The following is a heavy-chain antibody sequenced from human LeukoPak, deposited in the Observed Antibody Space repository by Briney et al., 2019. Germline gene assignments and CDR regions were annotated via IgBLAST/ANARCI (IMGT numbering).Heavy chain of an antibody. CDR2: INPNSGGT. CDR1: GYTFTGYY. V-gene: IGHV1-2*02. Sequence: ASVNVSCKASGYTFTGYYMHWVRQAPGQGLEWMGWINPNSGGTNYAQKFQGRVTMTRDTSVSTAYMELSRLRSDDTAVYYCATHYYGSGSYYQYFDYWGQGTLVTVSS. J-gene: IGHJ4*02. D-gene: IGHD3-10*01. CDR3: ATHYYGSGSYYQYFDY.